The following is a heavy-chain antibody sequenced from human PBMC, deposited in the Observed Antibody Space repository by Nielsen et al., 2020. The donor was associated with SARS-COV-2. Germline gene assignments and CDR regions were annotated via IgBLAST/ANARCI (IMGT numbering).Heavy chain of an antibody. CDR3: ARDLVDQSVTWIQSRRYFDL. Sequence: ASVKVSCKASGYTFTSYYMHWVRQAPGQGLEWMGIINPSGGSTSYAQKFQGRVTMTRDTSTSTVYMELSSLRSEDTAVYYCARDLVDQSVTWIQSRRYFDLWGRGTLVTVSS. CDR1: GYTFTSYY. D-gene: IGHD5-18*01. CDR2: INPSGGST. V-gene: IGHV1-46*01. J-gene: IGHJ2*01.